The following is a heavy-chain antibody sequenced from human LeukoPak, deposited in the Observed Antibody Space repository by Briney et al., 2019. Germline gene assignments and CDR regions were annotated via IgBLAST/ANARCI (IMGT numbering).Heavy chain of an antibody. CDR1: GFTFDDYA. V-gene: IGHV3-9*01. CDR3: AKDIQAYPPIAYCGGDCSPPGLDV. CDR2: ISWNSGSI. Sequence: GGSLRLSCAASGFTFDDYAMHWVRHAPGKGLEWVSGISWNSGSIGYADSVKGRFTISRDNAKNSLYLQMNSLRAEDTALYYCAKDIQAYPPIAYCGGDCSPPGLDVWGQGTTVTVSS. J-gene: IGHJ6*02. D-gene: IGHD2-21*02.